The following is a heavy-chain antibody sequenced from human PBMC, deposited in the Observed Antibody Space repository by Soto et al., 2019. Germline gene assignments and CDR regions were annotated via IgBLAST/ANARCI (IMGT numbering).Heavy chain of an antibody. D-gene: IGHD5-12*01. J-gene: IGHJ3*02. CDR3: ARVLGRDGYNHDAFDI. CDR1: GFTFSSYA. CDR2: ISYDGSNK. Sequence: QVQLVESGGGVVQPGRSLRLSCAASGFTFSSYAMHWVRQAPGKGLEWVAVISYDGSNKYYADSVKGRFTISRDNSKNPLYLQMNSLRAEDTAVYYCARVLGRDGYNHDAFDIWGQGTMVTVSS. V-gene: IGHV3-30-3*01.